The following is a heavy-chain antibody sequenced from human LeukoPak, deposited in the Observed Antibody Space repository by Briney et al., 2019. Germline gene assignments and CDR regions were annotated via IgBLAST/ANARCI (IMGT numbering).Heavy chain of an antibody. CDR3: ARHSSFEYYGSGSYSWPDY. CDR2: IYYSGST. D-gene: IGHD3-10*01. J-gene: IGHJ4*02. CDR1: GGSISSSSYY. V-gene: IGHV4-39*01. Sequence: PSETLSLTCTVSGGSISSSSYYWGWIRQPPGKGLEWIGSIYYSGSTYYNPSLKSRVTISVDTSKNQFSLKLSSVTAADTAVYYCARHSSFEYYGSGSYSWPDYWGQGTLVTVSS.